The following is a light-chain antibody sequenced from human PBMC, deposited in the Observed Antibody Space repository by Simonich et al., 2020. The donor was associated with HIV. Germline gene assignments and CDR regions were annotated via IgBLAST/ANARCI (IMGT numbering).Light chain of an antibody. CDR2: KDN. V-gene: IGLV6-57*01. CDR3: QSYDRTNWV. CDR1: SGSIASNY. Sequence: NFMLTQPHSVSQSPGKTATISCTRSSGSIASNYVQWYQQRPGSSPTTLVYKDNQRPSGVLYRFSGSIDSSANSASLTISGLKTEDEADYYCQSYDRTNWVFGGGTKLTVL. J-gene: IGLJ3*02.